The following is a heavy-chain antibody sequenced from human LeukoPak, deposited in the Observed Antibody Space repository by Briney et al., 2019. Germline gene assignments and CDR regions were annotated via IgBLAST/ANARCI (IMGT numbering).Heavy chain of an antibody. CDR3: ARRTIFGVVIYYYYGMDV. V-gene: IGHV3-21*01. D-gene: IGHD3-3*01. Sequence: NPGGSLRLSCTASGFTFSGYSMNWIRQAPGKGLEWVSSFGTRSTSVYHAGSVKGRFAISRDNAKNSLYLQMNSLRAEDTAVYYCARRTIFGVVIYYYYGMDVWGQGTTVTVSS. CDR1: GFTFSGYS. J-gene: IGHJ6*02. CDR2: FGTRSTSV.